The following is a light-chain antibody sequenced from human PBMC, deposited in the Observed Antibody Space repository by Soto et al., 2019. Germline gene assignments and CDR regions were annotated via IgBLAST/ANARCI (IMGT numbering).Light chain of an antibody. V-gene: IGKV3-15*01. J-gene: IGKJ1*01. Sequence: EIVMTQSPATLPVSPGERATLSCRASQSVSRNLVWYQQKAGQPPRVLIYGASTRATGVPVRFSGSGSGTEFTLTISSLQPEDFAGYYCQQYEHWITFGHGTKL. CDR2: GAS. CDR1: QSVSRN. CDR3: QQYEHWIT.